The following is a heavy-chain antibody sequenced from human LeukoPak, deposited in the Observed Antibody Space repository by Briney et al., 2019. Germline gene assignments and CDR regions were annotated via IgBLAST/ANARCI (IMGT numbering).Heavy chain of an antibody. V-gene: IGHV1-2*06. D-gene: IGHD6-13*01. J-gene: IGHJ4*02. Sequence: ASVKVSCKASGYSFTGYYMYWVRQAPGQGLEWMGRINPNSGGTNYAQKFQGRVTMTRDTSISTAYMELSRLRSDDTAVYHCARGRSSWYDLDYWGQGTLVTVSS. CDR3: ARGRSSWYDLDY. CDR1: GYSFTGYY. CDR2: INPNSGGT.